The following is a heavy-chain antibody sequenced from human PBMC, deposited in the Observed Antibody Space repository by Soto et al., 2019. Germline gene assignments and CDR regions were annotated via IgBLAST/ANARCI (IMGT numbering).Heavy chain of an antibody. CDR2: IKQDGSEK. CDR1: GFTFSSYW. D-gene: IGHD6-6*01. Sequence: GGSLRLSCAASGFTFSSYWMSWVRQAPGKGLEWVANIKQDGSEKYHVDSVKGRFTISRDNAKNSLYLQMNSLRAEDTAVYYCARKSLAARSGTGLTATYYFDYWGQGTLVPVSP. CDR3: ARKSLAARSGTGLTATYYFDY. J-gene: IGHJ4*02. V-gene: IGHV3-7*01.